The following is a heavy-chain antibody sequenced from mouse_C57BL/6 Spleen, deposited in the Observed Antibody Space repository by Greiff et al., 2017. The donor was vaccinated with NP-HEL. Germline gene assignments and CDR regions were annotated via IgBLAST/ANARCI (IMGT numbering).Heavy chain of an antibody. D-gene: IGHD2-5*01. J-gene: IGHJ4*01. V-gene: IGHV5-6*01. CDR2: ISSGGSYT. CDR1: GFTFSSYG. Sequence: EVMLVESGGDLVKPGGSLKLSCAASGFTFSSYGMSWVRQTPDKRLEWVATISSGGSYTYYPDSVKGRFTISRDNAKNTLYLQMSSLKSEDTAMYYCARWGYSNNAMDYWGQGTSVTVSS. CDR3: ARWGYSNNAMDY.